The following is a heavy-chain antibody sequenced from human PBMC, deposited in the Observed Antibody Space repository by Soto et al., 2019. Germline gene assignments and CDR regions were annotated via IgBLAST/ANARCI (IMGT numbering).Heavy chain of an antibody. J-gene: IGHJ4*02. V-gene: IGHV3-30*18. Sequence: QVQLVESGGGVVQPGRSLRLSCAASGFTFSSYGMHWVRQAPGKGLEWVAVIAYDGSNKYYADSVKGRFTISRDNSKNTLYLLMNSLRAEDTAVYYCAKDQGCSGGSCYPWYFDYWGQGTLITVSS. CDR3: AKDQGCSGGSCYPWYFDY. CDR1: GFTFSSYG. CDR2: IAYDGSNK. D-gene: IGHD2-15*01.